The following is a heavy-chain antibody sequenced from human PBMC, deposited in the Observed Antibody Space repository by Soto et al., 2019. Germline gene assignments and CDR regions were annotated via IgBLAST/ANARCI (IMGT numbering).Heavy chain of an antibody. Sequence: ASVKVSCKASGYTFTGYYMHWVRQAPGQGLEWMGWINPNSGGTNYAQKFQGWVTMTRDTSISTAYMELSRLRSDDTAVYYCARTQDVDTAMVATTFDYWGQGTLVTVSS. V-gene: IGHV1-2*04. CDR1: GYTFTGYY. CDR2: INPNSGGT. D-gene: IGHD5-18*01. J-gene: IGHJ4*02. CDR3: ARTQDVDTAMVATTFDY.